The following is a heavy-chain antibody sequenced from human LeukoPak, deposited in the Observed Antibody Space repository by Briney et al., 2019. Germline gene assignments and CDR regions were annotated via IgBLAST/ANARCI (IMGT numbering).Heavy chain of an antibody. CDR3: ARPVGYSFVYYFDY. V-gene: IGHV4-61*02. CDR2: IYTSGST. CDR1: GGSISSGSYY. J-gene: IGHJ4*02. Sequence: SQTLSLTCTVSGGSISSGSYYWSWIRQPAGKGLEWIGRIYTSGSTNYNPSLKSRVTISVDTSKNQFSLKLSSVTAADTAVYYCARPVGYSFVYYFDYWGQGTLVTVSS. D-gene: IGHD5-18*01.